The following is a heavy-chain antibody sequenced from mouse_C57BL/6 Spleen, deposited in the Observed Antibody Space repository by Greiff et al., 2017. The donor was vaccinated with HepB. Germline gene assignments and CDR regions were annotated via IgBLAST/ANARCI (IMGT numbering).Heavy chain of an antibody. D-gene: IGHD1-1*01. CDR2: FYPGSGSI. J-gene: IGHJ3*01. CDR1: GYTFTEYT. Sequence: VKLLESGAELVKPGASVKLSCKASGYTFTEYTIHWVKQRSGQGLEWIGWFYPGSGSIKYNEKFKDKATLTADKSSSTVYMELSRLTSEDSAVYFCARHAEGDYYGSTWFAYWGQGTLVTVSA. CDR3: ARHAEGDYYGSTWFAY. V-gene: IGHV1-62-2*01.